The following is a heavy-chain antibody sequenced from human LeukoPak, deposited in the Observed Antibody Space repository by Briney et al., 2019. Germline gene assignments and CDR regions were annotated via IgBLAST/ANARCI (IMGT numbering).Heavy chain of an antibody. CDR1: GFTFSSYS. J-gene: IGHJ4*02. D-gene: IGHD2-2*01. CDR2: ISSSSYI. V-gene: IGHV3-21*01. Sequence: GGSLRLSCAASGFTFSSYSMNWVRQAPGKGLEWVSSISSSSYIYYADSVKGRFTISRDNAKNSLYLQMNSLRAEDTAVYYCATSHCSSTNCYLFDYWGQGTLVTVSS. CDR3: ATSHCSSTNCYLFDY.